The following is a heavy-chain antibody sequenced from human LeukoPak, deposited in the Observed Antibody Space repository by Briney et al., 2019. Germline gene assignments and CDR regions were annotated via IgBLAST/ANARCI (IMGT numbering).Heavy chain of an antibody. D-gene: IGHD5-18*01. CDR3: ARDGYSYGPWYYYYMDV. V-gene: IGHV3-21*01. J-gene: IGHJ6*03. CDR1: GFTFSSYS. CDR2: ISSSSSYI. Sequence: KSGGSLRLXCAASGFTFSSYSTKWVRQAPGKGLEWVSSISSSSSYIYYADSVKGRFTISRDNAKNSLYLQMNSLRAEDTAVYYCARDGYSYGPWYYYYMDVWGKGTTVTVSS.